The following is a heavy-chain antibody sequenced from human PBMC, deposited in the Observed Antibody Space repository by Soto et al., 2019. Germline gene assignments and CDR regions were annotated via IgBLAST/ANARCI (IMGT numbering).Heavy chain of an antibody. V-gene: IGHV1-18*01. CDR3: ARSGYSWLDYDNRMDV. CDR1: GYKFSEHG. D-gene: IGHD5-18*01. Sequence: QVHLVQSGPEVKKPGASVKVSCEASGYKFSEHGITWVRQAPGQGLEWMGWISAFNDNTNYAQKFQGRVVMTRDTSTSTASMELKSLTYEDTAVYYCARSGYSWLDYDNRMDVWGQGTTVTVS. J-gene: IGHJ6*02. CDR2: ISAFNDNT.